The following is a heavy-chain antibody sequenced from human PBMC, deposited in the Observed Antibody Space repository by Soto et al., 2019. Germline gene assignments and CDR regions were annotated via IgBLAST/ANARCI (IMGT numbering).Heavy chain of an antibody. Sequence: EVYLLESGGGLVQPGGSLRLSCAVSGFTFSSYAMSWVRQAPGKGLEWLSAISGSAVSTYYADSVKGRFTISRDNSKNTLYLQMNSLRAEDTAVYYCAKDRGIAAGMDVWGQGTTVTVSS. CDR2: ISGSAVST. V-gene: IGHV3-23*01. CDR1: GFTFSSYA. CDR3: AKDRGIAAGMDV. J-gene: IGHJ6*02. D-gene: IGHD6-13*01.